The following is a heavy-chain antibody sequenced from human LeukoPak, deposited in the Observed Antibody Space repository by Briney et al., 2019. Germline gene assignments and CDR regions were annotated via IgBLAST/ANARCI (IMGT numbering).Heavy chain of an antibody. CDR3: ARETGYAYGRAPLDY. V-gene: IGHV1-69*06. D-gene: IGHD5-18*01. J-gene: IGHJ4*02. CDR2: IIPMSGTV. Sequence: SVKVSCKASGYTFTSYGISWVRQAPGQGLEWMGGIIPMSGTVNNAQKFQGRVTITADKPTGTAYMELSSPRSDDTAVYYCARETGYAYGRAPLDYRGQGTLVTVSS. CDR1: GYTFTSYG.